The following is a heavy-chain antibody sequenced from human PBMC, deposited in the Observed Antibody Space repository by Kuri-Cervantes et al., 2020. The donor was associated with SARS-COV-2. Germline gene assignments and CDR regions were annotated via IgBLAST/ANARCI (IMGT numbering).Heavy chain of an antibody. D-gene: IGHD3-16*02. CDR2: ISGYNGNT. V-gene: IGHV1-18*01. Sequence: ASVKVSCKASGYTFTSYGISWVRQAPGQGLEWMGWISGYNGNTNYAQKLQGRVTMTTDTSTSTADMELRSLRSDDTAVYYCARDHRMITFGGVIDHFGYWGQGTLVTVSS. J-gene: IGHJ4*02. CDR1: GYTFTSYG. CDR3: ARDHRMITFGGVIDHFGY.